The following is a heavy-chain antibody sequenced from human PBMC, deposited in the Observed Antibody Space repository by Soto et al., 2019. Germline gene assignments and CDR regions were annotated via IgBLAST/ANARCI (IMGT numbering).Heavy chain of an antibody. CDR3: ARSGIGYCSGGACYAFDI. Sequence: EVHLVESGGGLVKPGGSLRLSCAASGFTSSGYTMNWVRQAPGQGLEWVSSISGSSTFIYYADSVKGRFTISRDNAKNSLYLQMNSLRAEDTAVYYCARSGIGYCSGGACYAFDIWGQGTMVTVSS. J-gene: IGHJ3*02. CDR1: GFTSSGYT. D-gene: IGHD2-15*01. V-gene: IGHV3-21*01. CDR2: ISGSSTFI.